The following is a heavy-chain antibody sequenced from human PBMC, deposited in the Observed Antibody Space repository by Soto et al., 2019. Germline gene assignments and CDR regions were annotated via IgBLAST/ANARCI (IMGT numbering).Heavy chain of an antibody. V-gene: IGHV3-64D*06. CDR1: GFTFSSYA. CDR2: ISSNGGST. D-gene: IGHD6-6*01. Sequence: PGGSLRLSCSASGFTFSSYAMHWVRQAPGKGLEYVSAISSNGGSTYYADSVKGRFTISRDNSKNTLYLQMSSLRAEDTAVYYCVKGYGYSSSSGGYYYGMDVWGQGTTVTVSS. CDR3: VKGYGYSSSSGGYYYGMDV. J-gene: IGHJ6*02.